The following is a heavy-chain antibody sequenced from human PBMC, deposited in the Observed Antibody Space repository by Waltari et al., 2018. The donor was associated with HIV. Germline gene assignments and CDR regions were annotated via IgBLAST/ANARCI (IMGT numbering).Heavy chain of an antibody. D-gene: IGHD2-15*01. CDR1: GGSITPYNW. Sequence: QVQLQESGPGLVKPSETLSLTCAVSGGSITPYNWWTWVRQPPGKGLEWIGEMYHSGSTNYNSSLKSRVTISIDKSKNQFSLNLRSVTAADTAVYYCARVVSGDSRSSWFDPWGQGTLVTVSS. J-gene: IGHJ5*02. CDR3: ARVVSGDSRSSWFDP. CDR2: MYHSGST. V-gene: IGHV4-4*02.